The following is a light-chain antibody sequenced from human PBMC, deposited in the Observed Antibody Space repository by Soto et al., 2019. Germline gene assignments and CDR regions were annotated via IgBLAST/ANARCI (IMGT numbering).Light chain of an antibody. V-gene: IGLV2-8*01. J-gene: IGLJ1*01. CDR1: SSDVGGYNY. CDR3: SSFAGSNTV. CDR2: DVS. Sequence: QSALTQPPSASGSPGQSVTISCTGTSSDVGGYNYVSWYQQHPGKAPKLMIYDVSARPSGVPDRFSGSKSGNTASLTVSGLQAEDEADYYCSSFAGSNTVFVTGTKLTAL.